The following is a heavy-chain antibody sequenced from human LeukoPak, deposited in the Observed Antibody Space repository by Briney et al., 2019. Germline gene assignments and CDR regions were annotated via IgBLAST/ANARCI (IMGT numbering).Heavy chain of an antibody. CDR2: ISGSGGST. Sequence: GGSLRLSCAASGFTFSSYAMSWVRQAPGKGLEWVSAISGSGGSTYYADSVKGRFTISRDNSKNTLYLQMNSLRAEDTAVYYCAKDLIVVVVAEVSDYWGQGTLVTVSS. CDR3: AKDLIVVVVAEVSDY. V-gene: IGHV3-23*01. J-gene: IGHJ4*02. D-gene: IGHD2-15*01. CDR1: GFTFSSYA.